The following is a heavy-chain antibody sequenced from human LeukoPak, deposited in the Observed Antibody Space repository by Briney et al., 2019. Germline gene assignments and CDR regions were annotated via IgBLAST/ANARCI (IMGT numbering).Heavy chain of an antibody. CDR1: GGSISSYY. D-gene: IGHD6-13*01. CDR2: IYYSGST. Sequence: SETLSLTCTVSGGSISSYYWSWIRQPPGKGLEWIGYIYYSGSTNYNPSLKSRVTISVDTSKNQFSLKLSSVTAADTAVYYCARRMGSWSQNAFDIWGQGTMVTVSS. V-gene: IGHV4-59*01. CDR3: ARRMGSWSQNAFDI. J-gene: IGHJ3*02.